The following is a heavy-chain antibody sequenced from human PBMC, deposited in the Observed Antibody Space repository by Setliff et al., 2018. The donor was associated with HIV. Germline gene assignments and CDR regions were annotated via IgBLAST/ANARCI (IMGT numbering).Heavy chain of an antibody. V-gene: IGHV3-21*01. CDR2: ISSGSNYI. J-gene: IGHJ6*03. D-gene: IGHD1-26*01. Sequence: PGGSLRLSCAASGFMFSTYSMNWVRQAPGKGLEWVSFISSGSNYIYYADSVRGRFTISRDNAKNSLYLQMNSLRAEDTAVYFCARVYCRHSCLVESYMDIWGTGTAVTVSS. CDR1: GFMFSTYS. CDR3: ARVYCRHSCLVESYMDI.